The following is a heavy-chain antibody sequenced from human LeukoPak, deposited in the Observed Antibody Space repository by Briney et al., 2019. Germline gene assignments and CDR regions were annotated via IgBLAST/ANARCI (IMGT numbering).Heavy chain of an antibody. CDR3: ARSLDYGDYRLLGYYYYYMDV. V-gene: IGHV3-74*01. J-gene: IGHJ6*03. CDR2: INTDGSST. Sequence: GGSLRLSCAASGFTFSSYWMHWVRQAPGKGLVWVSRINTDGSSTSYADSVKGRFTISRDNAKNSLYLQMNSLRAEDTAVYYCARSLDYGDYRLLGYYYYYMDVWGKGTTVTVSS. CDR1: GFTFSSYW. D-gene: IGHD4-17*01.